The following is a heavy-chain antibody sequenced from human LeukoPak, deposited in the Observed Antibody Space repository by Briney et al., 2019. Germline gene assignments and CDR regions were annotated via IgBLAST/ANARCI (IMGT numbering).Heavy chain of an antibody. CDR1: GGTFSSYA. Sequence: GASVKVSCKASGGTFSSYAISWVRQAPGRGLEWMGGIIPIFGTANYAQKFQGRVTITADESTSTAYMELSSLRSEDTAVYYCARSLGVKGSPSHYYYYYYMDVWGKGTTVTVSS. CDR3: ARSLGVKGSPSHYYYYYYMDV. CDR2: IIPIFGTA. D-gene: IGHD4-23*01. J-gene: IGHJ6*03. V-gene: IGHV1-69*13.